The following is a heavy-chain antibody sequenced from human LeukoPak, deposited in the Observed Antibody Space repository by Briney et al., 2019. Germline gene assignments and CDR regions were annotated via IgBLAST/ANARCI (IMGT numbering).Heavy chain of an antibody. CDR2: ISWDGGST. CDR3: AKDHASNWGQAFDI. V-gene: IGHV3-43D*03. D-gene: IGHD7-27*01. J-gene: IGHJ3*02. CDR1: GFTFDDYA. Sequence: PGGSLRLSCAASGFTFDDYAMHWVRQAPGKGLEWVSLISWDGGSTYYADSVKGRFTISRDNSKNSLYLQMNSLRAEDTALYYCAKDHASNWGQAFDIWGQGTMVTVSS.